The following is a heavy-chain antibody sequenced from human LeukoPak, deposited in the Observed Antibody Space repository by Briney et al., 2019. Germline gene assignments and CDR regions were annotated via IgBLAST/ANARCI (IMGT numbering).Heavy chain of an antibody. V-gene: IGHV4-34*01. CDR2: IYYSGST. D-gene: IGHD6-6*01. CDR3: ARRSYSSSSGAYYYYMDV. Sequence: PSETLSLTCAVYGGSFSGYYWSWIRQPPGKGLEWIGSIYYSGSTYYNPSLESRVIISVDSSKNQFSLKLSSVTAADTAVYYCARRSYSSSSGAYYYYMDVWGKGTTVTVSS. CDR1: GGSFSGYY. J-gene: IGHJ6*03.